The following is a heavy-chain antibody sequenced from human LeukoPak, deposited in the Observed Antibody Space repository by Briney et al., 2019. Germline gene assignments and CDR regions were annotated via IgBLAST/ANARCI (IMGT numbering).Heavy chain of an antibody. Sequence: PSETLSLTCTVSGGSISSGSYYWGWIRQPPGKGLEWIGSICHSGSTYYNPSLKSRVTISVDTSKNQFSLKLSSVTAADTAVYYCAREPPEGLTGTPWGQGTLVTVSS. V-gene: IGHV4-39*07. CDR3: AREPPEGLTGTP. J-gene: IGHJ5*02. CDR2: ICHSGST. D-gene: IGHD1-20*01. CDR1: GGSISSGSYY.